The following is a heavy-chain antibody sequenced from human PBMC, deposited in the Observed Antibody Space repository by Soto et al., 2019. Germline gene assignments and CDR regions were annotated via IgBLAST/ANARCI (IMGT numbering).Heavy chain of an antibody. J-gene: IGHJ6*02. Sequence: GASVKVSCKASGYTFTISGISWVRQAPGQGLEWMGWISTYNGDTNYAQTFQGRVTMTTDTSTSTVHMEVRSLRSDDTAVYYCAREGVAPYYYYGMDVWGQGTPVTAP. CDR1: GYTFTISG. D-gene: IGHD5-12*01. CDR3: AREGVAPYYYYGMDV. CDR2: ISTYNGDT. V-gene: IGHV1-18*01.